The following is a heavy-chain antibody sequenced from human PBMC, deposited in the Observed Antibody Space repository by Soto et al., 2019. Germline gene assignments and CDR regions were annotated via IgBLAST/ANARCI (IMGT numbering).Heavy chain of an antibody. V-gene: IGHV3-74*01. D-gene: IGHD4-4*01. CDR3: ARDPRNKGLDP. CDR1: GFRFSGYW. CDR2: IKGDGTST. Sequence: PGRSLRLSRPVAGFRFSGYWMFWVSQVQGKGLMWVSHIKGDGTSTYYADSVRARFTISRDNSKNTLYLQMNDLRADDTAIYFCARDPRNKGLDPWGPGTLVTVSS. J-gene: IGHJ5*02.